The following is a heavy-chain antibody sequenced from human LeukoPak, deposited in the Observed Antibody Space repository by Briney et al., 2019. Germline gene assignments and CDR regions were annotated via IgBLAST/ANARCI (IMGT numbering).Heavy chain of an antibody. D-gene: IGHD3-10*01. J-gene: IGHJ5*02. Sequence: GGSLRLSCVASGFRLSSYAMSWVRQAPGKGLEWISATSSSDPGTYYADSVRGRFTISRDNSKNTLYLQMNSLRTEETAVYYCAKGPAMVRGTFDPWGQGTLVTVSS. CDR2: TSSSDPGT. CDR1: GFRLSSYA. CDR3: AKGPAMVRGTFDP. V-gene: IGHV3-23*01.